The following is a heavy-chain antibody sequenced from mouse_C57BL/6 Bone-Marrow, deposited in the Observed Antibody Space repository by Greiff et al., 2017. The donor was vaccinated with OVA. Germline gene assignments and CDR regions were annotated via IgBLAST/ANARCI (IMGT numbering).Heavy chain of an antibody. CDR3: ARAYYGSSYGDWDFDV. Sequence: VQLQQPGAELVRPGSSVKLSCKASGYTFTSYWMHWVKQRPIQGLEWIGNIDPSDSETHYNQKFKDKATLTVDKSSSTAYMQLSSLTSEDSAVYYCARAYYGSSYGDWDFDVWGTGTTVTVSS. CDR2: IDPSDSET. J-gene: IGHJ1*03. V-gene: IGHV1-52*01. CDR1: GYTFTSYW. D-gene: IGHD1-1*01.